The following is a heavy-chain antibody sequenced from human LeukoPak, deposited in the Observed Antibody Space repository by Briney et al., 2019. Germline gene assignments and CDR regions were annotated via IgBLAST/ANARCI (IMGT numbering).Heavy chain of an antibody. J-gene: IGHJ3*02. D-gene: IGHD6-13*01. Sequence: PGGSLRLSCAASGFTFSSYAMSWVRQAPGKGLEWVSAISGSAHSTYYADSVKGRFTISRDNSKNTLYLQMNSLRAEDTAVYYCAKGVPPDSSWGAFDIWGQGTMVTVSS. CDR3: AKGVPPDSSWGAFDI. V-gene: IGHV3-23*01. CDR2: ISGSAHST. CDR1: GFTFSSYA.